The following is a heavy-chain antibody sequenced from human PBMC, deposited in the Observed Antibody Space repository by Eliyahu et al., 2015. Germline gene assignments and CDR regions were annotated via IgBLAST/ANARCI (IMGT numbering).Heavy chain of an antibody. CDR2: ISGSGGST. CDR3: AKGRGGAWNYGDY. CDR1: GFXFSNYA. J-gene: IGHJ4*02. V-gene: IGHV3-23*01. D-gene: IGHD1-7*01. Sequence: EVQLLESGGGLVQPGGSLRLPCAASGFXFSNYAMSWVRQAPGKGLEWVSAISGSGGSTYYADSVKGRFTISRDNSKNTLYLQMDSLRAEDTAVYYCAKGRGGAWNYGDYWGQGNLVTVSS.